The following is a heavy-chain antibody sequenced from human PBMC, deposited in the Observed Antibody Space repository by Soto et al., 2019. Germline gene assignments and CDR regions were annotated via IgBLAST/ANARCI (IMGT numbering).Heavy chain of an antibody. V-gene: IGHV3-30*18. CDR1: GFTFSSYG. Sequence: GGSLRLSCAASGFTFSSYGMHWVRQAPGKGLEWVAVISYDGSNKYYADSVKGRFTISRDNSKNTLYLQMNSLRAEDTAVYYCAKDPDAEYYDFWSGYSPYDYYGMDVWGQGTTVTISS. CDR2: ISYDGSNK. CDR3: AKDPDAEYYDFWSGYSPYDYYGMDV. J-gene: IGHJ6*02. D-gene: IGHD3-3*01.